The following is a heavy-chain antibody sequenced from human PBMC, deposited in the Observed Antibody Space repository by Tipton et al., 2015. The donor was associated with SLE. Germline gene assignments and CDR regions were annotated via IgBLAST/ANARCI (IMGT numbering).Heavy chain of an antibody. CDR3: AREKGDAYPNLVAFDI. CDR2: IHTTGST. V-gene: IGHV4-61*02. D-gene: IGHD3-16*01. CDR1: GGSITSNNYY. Sequence: TLSLTCTVSGGSITSNNYYWSWIRQPAGKGLEWIGRIHTTGSTNYNPSLKSRVTVSVDTSKNQFSLKLSSVTAADTAVYYCAREKGDAYPNLVAFDIWGQGTMVTVSS. J-gene: IGHJ3*02.